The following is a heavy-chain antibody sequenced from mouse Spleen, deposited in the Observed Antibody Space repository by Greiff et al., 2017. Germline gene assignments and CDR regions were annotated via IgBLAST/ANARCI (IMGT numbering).Heavy chain of an antibody. CDR1: GFTFSSYA. CDR3: ARQDYRSFAH. Sequence: EVKVEESGGGLVKPGGSLKLSCAASGFTFSSYAMSWVRQTPEKRLEWVATISSGGSYTYYPDSVKGRFTISRDNAKNTLYLQMSSLRSEDTAMYYCARQDYRSFAHWGQGTLVTVSA. D-gene: IGHD2-14*01. CDR2: ISSGGSYT. J-gene: IGHJ3*01. V-gene: IGHV5-9-3*01.